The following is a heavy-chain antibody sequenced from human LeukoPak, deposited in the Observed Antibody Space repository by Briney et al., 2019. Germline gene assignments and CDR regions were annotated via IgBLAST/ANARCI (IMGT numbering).Heavy chain of an antibody. V-gene: IGHV3-23*01. J-gene: IGHJ4*02. CDR3: ARAYDILTGGFDY. CDR1: GFTFSNYA. Sequence: GVSLRLPYTACGFTFSNYAMSGVRQAPGKGRECVSAISGSGGSTYYADSVKGRFTISRDNSKNTLYLQMNSLRAEDTAVYYCARAYDILTGGFDYWGQGTLVTVSS. D-gene: IGHD3-9*01. CDR2: ISGSGGST.